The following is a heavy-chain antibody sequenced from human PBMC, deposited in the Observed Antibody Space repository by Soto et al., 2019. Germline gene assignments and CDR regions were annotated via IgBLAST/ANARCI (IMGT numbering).Heavy chain of an antibody. CDR1: GFTFSGSA. V-gene: IGHV3-73*02. J-gene: IGHJ5*02. CDR3: TRRSYYYDTKGPFDP. CDR2: IRSKANSYAT. Sequence: EVQLVESGGGLVQPGGSLKLSCAASGFTFSGSAMHWVRQASGKGLEWVGRIRSKANSYATAYAASVKGRFTISRDDSKNTAYLQMNSLKTEDTAVYYCTRRSYYYDTKGPFDPWGQGTLVTVSS. D-gene: IGHD3-22*01.